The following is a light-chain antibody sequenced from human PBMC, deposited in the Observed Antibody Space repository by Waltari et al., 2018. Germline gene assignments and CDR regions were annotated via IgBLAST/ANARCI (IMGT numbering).Light chain of an antibody. V-gene: IGKV1-39*01. CDR1: QKIYTY. J-gene: IGKJ2*01. CDR2: SVS. Sequence: DIQMTQSPSSLSASVGDSVTITCRESQKIYTYLNWYQQTAGKAPNLLISSVSTLQSGVPSRFSGSGSGTEFTLTISSLQPEDFATYFCQQSYNTPPMYTFGQGTKLELK. CDR3: QQSYNTPPMYT.